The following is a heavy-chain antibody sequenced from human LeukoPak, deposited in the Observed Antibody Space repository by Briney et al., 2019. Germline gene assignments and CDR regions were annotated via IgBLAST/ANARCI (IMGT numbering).Heavy chain of an antibody. V-gene: IGHV3-23*01. CDR1: GFTFSSYA. J-gene: IGHJ4*02. Sequence: PGGSLRLSCAPSGFTFSSYAMSWVRQAPGKGLEWVSSIGGGGVDTYYADSVKGRFTISRDNSKNTLYLQMNSLRVEDTAVYYCAKDPPTTGTTFDNWGRGTLVTVSS. CDR3: AKDPPTTGTTFDN. CDR2: IGGGGVDT. D-gene: IGHD1-1*01.